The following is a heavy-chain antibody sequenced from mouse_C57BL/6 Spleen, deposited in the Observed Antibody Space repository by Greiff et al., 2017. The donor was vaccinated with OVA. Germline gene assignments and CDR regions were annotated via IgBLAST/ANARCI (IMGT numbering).Heavy chain of an antibody. CDR2: IDPSDSYT. CDR3: ARSSKRGAMDY. Sequence: QVQLQQSGAELVKPGASVKLSCKASGYTFTSYWMQWVKQRPGQGLEWIGEIDPSDSYTNYNQKFKGKATLTVDTSSSTAYMQLSSLTSEDSAVYYCARSSKRGAMDYWGQGTSVTVSS. J-gene: IGHJ4*01. V-gene: IGHV1-50*01. CDR1: GYTFTSYW.